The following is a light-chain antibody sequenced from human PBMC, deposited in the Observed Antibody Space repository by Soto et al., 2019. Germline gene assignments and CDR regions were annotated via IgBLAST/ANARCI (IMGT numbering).Light chain of an antibody. Sequence: EIVLTQSPATLSLSPGERATLSCWASQSVSSNLAWYQQKPGQAPRLLIYDVSTRATGIPTRFSGSGSGTEFTLTISRLEPEDFAVYYCQQYGSLITFGQGTRLEIK. CDR3: QQYGSLIT. CDR1: QSVSSN. CDR2: DVS. V-gene: IGKV3-20*01. J-gene: IGKJ5*01.